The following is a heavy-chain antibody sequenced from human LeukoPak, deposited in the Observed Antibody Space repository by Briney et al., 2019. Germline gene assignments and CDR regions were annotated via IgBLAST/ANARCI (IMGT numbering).Heavy chain of an antibody. CDR2: ISDSGSAI. Sequence: GGSLRLSCATSGFTFSNYEMNWVRQAPGKGLEWVSYISDSGSAIYYADSVKGRFTISRDNAKNSLYLQMNSLRAEDTAVYYCAIHLDYWGQGTLVTVSS. J-gene: IGHJ4*02. CDR3: AIHLDY. V-gene: IGHV3-48*03. CDR1: GFTFSNYE.